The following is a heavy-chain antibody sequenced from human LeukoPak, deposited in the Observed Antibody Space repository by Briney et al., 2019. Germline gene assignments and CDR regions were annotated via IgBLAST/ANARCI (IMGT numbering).Heavy chain of an antibody. D-gene: IGHD2-2*01. V-gene: IGHV3-49*03. Sequence: GSLRLSCTASGFTFGDYAMSWFRQAPGKGLEWVGFIRSKAYGGTTEYAASVKGRFTISRDDSKSIAYLQMNSLKTEDTAVYYCTRGLVPAAYYPKYYFDYWGQGTLVTVSS. CDR3: TRGLVPAAYYPKYYFDY. CDR2: IRSKAYGGTT. CDR1: GFTFGDYA. J-gene: IGHJ4*02.